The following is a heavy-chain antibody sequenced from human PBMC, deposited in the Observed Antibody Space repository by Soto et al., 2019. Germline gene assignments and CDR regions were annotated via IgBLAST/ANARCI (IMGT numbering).Heavy chain of an antibody. CDR3: AKDQPEYYDFWSGPIDY. J-gene: IGHJ4*02. Sequence: GGSLRLSCAASGLTFSSYAMSWVRQAPGKGLEWVSAISGSGGSTYYADSVKGRFTISRDNSKNTLYLQMNSLRAEDTAVYYCAKDQPEYYDFWSGPIDYWGQGTLVTVSS. CDR1: GLTFSSYA. D-gene: IGHD3-3*01. CDR2: ISGSGGST. V-gene: IGHV3-23*01.